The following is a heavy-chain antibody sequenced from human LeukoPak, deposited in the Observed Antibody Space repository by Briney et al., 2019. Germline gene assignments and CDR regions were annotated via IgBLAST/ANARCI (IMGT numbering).Heavy chain of an antibody. Sequence: ASVKVSCKASGYTFTSYGISWVRQAPGQGLEWMGWISVYNGNTNYAQKLQGRVTMTTDTSTSTAYMELRSLRSDDTAVYYCARDFFRLSSSYFTAIPPRFDYWGQGTLVTVSS. CDR3: ARDFFRLSSSYFTAIPPRFDY. D-gene: IGHD3-22*01. J-gene: IGHJ4*02. CDR2: ISVYNGNT. V-gene: IGHV1-18*01. CDR1: GYTFTSYG.